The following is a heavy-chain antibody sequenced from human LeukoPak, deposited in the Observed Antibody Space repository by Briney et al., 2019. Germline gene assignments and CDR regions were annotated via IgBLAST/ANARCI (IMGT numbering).Heavy chain of an antibody. V-gene: IGHV1-24*01. Sequence: ASVKVSCKVSGYTLTELSMHWVRQAPGKGRERMGGFDTEDGETIYAQKSQGRVTMTEDTSTDTAYMELSSLRSEDTAVYYCATVPSVGRTYYYYYGMDVWGQGTTVTVSS. CDR1: GYTLTELS. CDR3: ATVPSVGRTYYYYYGMDV. J-gene: IGHJ6*02. CDR2: FDTEDGET.